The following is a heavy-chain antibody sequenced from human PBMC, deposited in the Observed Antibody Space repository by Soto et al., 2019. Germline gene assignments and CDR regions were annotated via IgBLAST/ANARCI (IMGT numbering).Heavy chain of an antibody. CDR3: GFWHYGSGSFSKKAY. V-gene: IGHV4-34*01. CDR1: GGSFSDYF. J-gene: IGHJ4*02. CDR2: INHSGST. Sequence: SETLSLTCAVYGGSFSDYFWTWLRQPPGKGLEWIGEINHSGSTNYNPSLKSRLTISVDTSTNQFSLKLSSVTAADTAVYYCGFWHYGSGSFSKKAYWGQGTVVTVSS. D-gene: IGHD3-10*01.